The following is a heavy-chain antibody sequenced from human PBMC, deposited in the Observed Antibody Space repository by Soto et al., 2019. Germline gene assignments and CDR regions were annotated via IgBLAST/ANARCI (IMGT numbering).Heavy chain of an antibody. CDR1: GFTFSSFG. Sequence: GGSLRLSCAASGFTFSSFGMHWVRQAPGKGLEWVAHISYDGSNEHSADSVKGRFTISRDNSEDTLYLQMNSLRAEDTAVYYCAKHPGYCSGGSCYYYYYGMDVWGQGTTVTVSS. D-gene: IGHD2-15*01. V-gene: IGHV3-30*18. J-gene: IGHJ6*02. CDR3: AKHPGYCSGGSCYYYYYGMDV. CDR2: ISYDGSNE.